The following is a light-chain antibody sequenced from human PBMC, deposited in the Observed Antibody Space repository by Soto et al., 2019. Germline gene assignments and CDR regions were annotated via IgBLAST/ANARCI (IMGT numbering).Light chain of an antibody. CDR2: DAS. CDR1: QAINTY. V-gene: IGKV1-13*02. Sequence: AIQLTQSPSSLSASVGDRVTITCRASQAINTYLAWYQQKPGKAPKLLIYDASSLQSGVPPRFSGSGSGTEFTLTIRSLQPEDIATYYCQQYSSYSAWTFGEGTKVDI. CDR3: QQYSSYSAWT. J-gene: IGKJ1*01.